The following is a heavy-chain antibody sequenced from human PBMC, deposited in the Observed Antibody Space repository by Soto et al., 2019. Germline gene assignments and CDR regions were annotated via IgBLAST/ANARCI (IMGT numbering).Heavy chain of an antibody. V-gene: IGHV5-10-1*03. CDR3: ARGYDFWSGQPPTDY. D-gene: IGHD3-3*01. CDR2: INPGDSFT. CDR1: GYTFTSYW. Sequence: EVQLVQSGPEVKKPGESLRISCETSGYTFTSYWIIWVRQVPGRGLEWVGKINPGDSFTTYSPSFRGHITMSTDTSSITAYLHWSSLKASDTAIYFCARGYDFWSGQPPTDYWGQGTLVTVSS. J-gene: IGHJ4*02.